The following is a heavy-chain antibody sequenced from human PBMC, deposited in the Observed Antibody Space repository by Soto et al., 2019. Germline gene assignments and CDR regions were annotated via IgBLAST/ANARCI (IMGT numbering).Heavy chain of an antibody. CDR3: ARCDCSTSCYIGY. J-gene: IGHJ4*02. CDR2: ITSGGGAT. V-gene: IGHV3-48*03. D-gene: IGHD2-2*01. Sequence: EVQLVESGGGLVQPGGSLRLSCAASGFGFSNYEMNWVRQAPGKGLEWVSYITSGGGATIYADSVKGRFTISRDNAKDSLYLQMNSLRVEDTAVYYCARCDCSTSCYIGYWGQGVLVTVSS. CDR1: GFGFSNYE.